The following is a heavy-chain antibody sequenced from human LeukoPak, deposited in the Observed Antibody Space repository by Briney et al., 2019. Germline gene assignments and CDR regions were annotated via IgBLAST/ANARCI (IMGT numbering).Heavy chain of an antibody. Sequence: SETLSLTCTVSGGPISSYYWSWIRQPPGKGLEWIGYIYYSGSTNYNPSLKSRVTISVDTSKNQFSLKLSSVTAADTAVYYCARLMITFGGVIEKDAFDIWGQGTMVTVSS. CDR3: ARLMITFGGVIEKDAFDI. CDR2: IYYSGST. V-gene: IGHV4-59*01. J-gene: IGHJ3*02. D-gene: IGHD3-16*02. CDR1: GGPISSYY.